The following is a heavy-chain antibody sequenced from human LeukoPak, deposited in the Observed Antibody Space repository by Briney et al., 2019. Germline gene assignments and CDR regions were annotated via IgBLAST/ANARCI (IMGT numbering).Heavy chain of an antibody. D-gene: IGHD6-19*01. CDR1: GFTFSSYA. Sequence: TGGSLRLSCAASGFTFSSYAMSWVRQAPGKGLEWVSAISGSGGSTYYADSVKGRFTISRDNSKNTLYLQMNSLRAEDTAVYYCAVLGIAVAGPGIFQHWGQGTLVTVSS. CDR2: ISGSGGST. V-gene: IGHV3-23*01. J-gene: IGHJ1*01. CDR3: AVLGIAVAGPGIFQH.